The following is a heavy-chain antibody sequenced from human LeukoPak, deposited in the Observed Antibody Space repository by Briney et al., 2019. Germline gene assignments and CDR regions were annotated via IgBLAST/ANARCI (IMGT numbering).Heavy chain of an antibody. CDR3: ARGRVVIAYFDY. D-gene: IGHD3-3*01. J-gene: IGHJ4*02. Sequence: GGSLRLSCAASGFTFSSYGMHWVRQAPGKGLEWVAFIRYDGNNQYYADSVKGRFTISRDNSKNTLYLQMNSLRAEDTAVYYCARGRVVIAYFDYWGQGTLVTVSS. V-gene: IGHV3-30*02. CDR1: GFTFSSYG. CDR2: IRYDGNNQ.